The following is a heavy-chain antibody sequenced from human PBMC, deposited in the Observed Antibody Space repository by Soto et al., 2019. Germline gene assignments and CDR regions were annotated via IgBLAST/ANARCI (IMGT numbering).Heavy chain of an antibody. D-gene: IGHD2-21*02. CDR1: GYTFTSYA. V-gene: IGHV1-3*05. J-gene: IGHJ4*01. Sequence: QVQLVQSGAEEKKPGASVKVSCKASGYTFTSYAMHWVRQAPGQRLEWMGWINAGNGNTKYSQKFQGRVTITRDTSASTAYMQLSSLRSEDPAVYYCARSIVVVTALDYWGHGTLVTVSS. CDR2: INAGNGNT. CDR3: ARSIVVVTALDY.